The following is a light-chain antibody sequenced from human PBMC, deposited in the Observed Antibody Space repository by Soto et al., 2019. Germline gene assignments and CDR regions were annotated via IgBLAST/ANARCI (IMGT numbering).Light chain of an antibody. CDR2: GNT. J-gene: IGLJ3*02. CDR3: QSHDSSLNSWV. V-gene: IGLV1-40*01. Sequence: QSVLTQPPSMSGAPGQRVTISCTGSSSNIGAGYDVHWYQHLPGTAPKLLIYGNTNRPSGDPDRFSGSKSGTSASLAITGLQAEDEADYYCQSHDSSLNSWVFGGGTKLTVL. CDR1: SSNIGAGYD.